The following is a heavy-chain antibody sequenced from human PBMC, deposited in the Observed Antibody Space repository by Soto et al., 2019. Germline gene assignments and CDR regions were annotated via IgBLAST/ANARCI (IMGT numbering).Heavy chain of an antibody. V-gene: IGHV1-3*05. CDR2: INAGNGNT. CDR1: GYTFTSYA. Sequence: QVQLVQSGAEEKKPGASVKVSCKASGYTFTSYAMHWVRQAPGQRFEWMGWINAGNGNTKYSQKFQGRVTITRYTTASTAYMELSSLRSEDTAVYYCARSIVVVTALDYWGQGTLVTVSS. J-gene: IGHJ4*02. CDR3: ARSIVVVTALDY. D-gene: IGHD2-21*02.